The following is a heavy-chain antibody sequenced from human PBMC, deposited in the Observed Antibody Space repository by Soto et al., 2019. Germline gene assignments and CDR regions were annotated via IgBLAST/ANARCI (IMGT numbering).Heavy chain of an antibody. Sequence: PSETLSLTCTVSGGSLSSYYWSWIRQPPGKGLEWIGYIYYSGSTNYNNALKRRVTISVDTSKNQFSLKLSSVTAADTAVYYCARELRIAVAGTLHYYGMDVWGQGTTVTVSS. CDR1: GGSLSSYY. CDR2: IYYSGST. V-gene: IGHV4-59*01. CDR3: ARELRIAVAGTLHYYGMDV. D-gene: IGHD6-19*01. J-gene: IGHJ6*02.